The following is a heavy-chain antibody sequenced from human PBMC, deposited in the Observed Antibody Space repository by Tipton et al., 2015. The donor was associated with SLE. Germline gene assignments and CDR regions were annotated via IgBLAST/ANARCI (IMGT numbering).Heavy chain of an antibody. CDR2: INPSGGLT. J-gene: IGHJ4*02. D-gene: IGHD5-24*01. CDR3: ARDKDDYNHNFDS. V-gene: IGHV1-46*01. CDR1: GYTFTSYY. Sequence: QSGAEVKKPGASVKVSCKASGYTFTSYYIHWVRQAPGQGLEWMGIINPSGGLTTYAQKFQGRVTMTRDTSTNTVYMELSSLRSDDTAVYSCARDKDDYNHNFDSWGQGTLVTVSS.